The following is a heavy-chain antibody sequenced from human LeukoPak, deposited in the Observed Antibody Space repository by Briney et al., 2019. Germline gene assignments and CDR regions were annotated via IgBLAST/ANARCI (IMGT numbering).Heavy chain of an antibody. Sequence: GGSLRLSCAASGFTFSGYAIHWVRQAPAKGLEWVAFISYDGSNKYYADSVKGRFTISRDNSKNTLFLQMNSLRAEDTAVYYCARDYGGSSPFDYWGQGTLVTVSS. CDR3: ARDYGGSSPFDY. CDR1: GFTFSGYA. J-gene: IGHJ4*02. V-gene: IGHV3-30*04. CDR2: ISYDGSNK. D-gene: IGHD4-23*01.